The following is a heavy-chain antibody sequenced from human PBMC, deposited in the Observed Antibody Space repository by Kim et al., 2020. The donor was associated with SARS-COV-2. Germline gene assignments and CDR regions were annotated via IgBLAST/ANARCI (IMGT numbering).Heavy chain of an antibody. J-gene: IGHJ4*02. D-gene: IGHD4-17*01. V-gene: IGHV3-20*01. CDR3: ARGDYGDYRMFDY. Sequence: YADSVKGRFTLSRDNAKNSLYLQMNRLRAEDTALYHCARGDYGDYRMFDYWGQGTLVTVSS.